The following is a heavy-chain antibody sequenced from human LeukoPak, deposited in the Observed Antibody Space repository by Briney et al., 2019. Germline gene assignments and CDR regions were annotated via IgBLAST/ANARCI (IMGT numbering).Heavy chain of an antibody. CDR2: ISDSGRAT. V-gene: IGHV3-23*01. D-gene: IGHD5-18*01. CDR3: ARHDSFIPF. CDR1: GFRFSDFA. J-gene: IGHJ4*02. Sequence: GGSLRLSCVASGFRFSDFAMSWVRQAPGKGLDWVSGISDSGRATYYTDSVKGRCTISRDNSKNTVNLQLNNVRAEDTALYFCARHDSFIPFWGQGMQVTVSS.